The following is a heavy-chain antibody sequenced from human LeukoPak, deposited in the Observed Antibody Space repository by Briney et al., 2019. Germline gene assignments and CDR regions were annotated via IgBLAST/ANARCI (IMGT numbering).Heavy chain of an antibody. D-gene: IGHD2-15*01. CDR2: ISGSGGST. Sequence: PGGSLRLSCAASGFAFSSYAMSWVRQAPGKGLEWVPAISGSGGSTYYADSVKGRFTISRDNSKNTLYLQMNSLRAEDTAVYYCAKDLSSVVVVAATPFGYWGQGTLVTVSS. CDR3: AKDLSSVVVVAATPFGY. V-gene: IGHV3-23*01. J-gene: IGHJ4*02. CDR1: GFAFSSYA.